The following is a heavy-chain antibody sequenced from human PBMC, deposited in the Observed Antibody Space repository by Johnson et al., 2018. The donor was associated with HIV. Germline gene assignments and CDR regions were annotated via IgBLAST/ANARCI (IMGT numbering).Heavy chain of an antibody. CDR1: GFTFSSYG. V-gene: IGHV3-30*02. Sequence: VQLVESGGGVVQPWGSLRLSCAASGFTFSSYGMHWVRQAPGKGLEWVAFIRYDGSNKYYADSVKGRFTISRDNSKNTLYLQMNSLRAEDTAVYYCARTSSRAFDIWGQGTMVSLF. J-gene: IGHJ3*02. CDR3: ARTSSRAFDI. CDR2: IRYDGSNK. D-gene: IGHD2-2*01.